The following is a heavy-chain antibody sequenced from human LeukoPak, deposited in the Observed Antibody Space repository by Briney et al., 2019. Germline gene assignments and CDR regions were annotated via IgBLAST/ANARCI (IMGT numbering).Heavy chain of an antibody. J-gene: IGHJ6*03. Sequence: SETLSLTCTVSGGSISSYYWSWIRQPPGKGLEWIGYIYYSGSTNYNPSLKSRVTISVDTSKNQFSLKLSSVTAADTAVYYCAREARFGELLHTNDAPYYYMDVWGKGTTVTISS. CDR3: AREARFGELLHTNDAPYYYMDV. V-gene: IGHV4-59*01. CDR1: GGSISSYY. D-gene: IGHD3-10*01. CDR2: IYYSGST.